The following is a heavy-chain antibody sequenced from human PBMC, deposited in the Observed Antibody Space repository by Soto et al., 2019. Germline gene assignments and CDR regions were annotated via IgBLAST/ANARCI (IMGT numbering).Heavy chain of an antibody. CDR2: IYPGDSDT. J-gene: IGHJ6*02. D-gene: IGHD6-13*01. CDR3: ATRVQDPGKYYYGMDV. Sequence: PGEALKISCKGSGYSFTTYWIGWVRQMPGKGLEWMGIIYPGDSDTKYSPSFRGQVTISADKSISTAYLQWSSLKASDTAMYYCATRVQDPGKYYYGMDVWGQGTTVTVSS. CDR1: GYSFTTYW. V-gene: IGHV5-51*01.